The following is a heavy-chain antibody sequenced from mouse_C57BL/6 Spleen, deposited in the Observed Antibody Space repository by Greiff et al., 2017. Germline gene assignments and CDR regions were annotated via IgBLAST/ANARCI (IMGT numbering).Heavy chain of an antibody. D-gene: IGHD4-1*01. Sequence: QVQLQQPGAELVRPGSSVQLSCKASGYTFTSYWMHWVKQRPIQCLEWIGNIDPSDSATHYNQKFKDKATLTVDKSSSTAYMQLSSLTSEDSAVYYFARLELGVTACDDWGQGTTLTVSS. V-gene: IGHV1-52*01. J-gene: IGHJ2*01. CDR3: ARLELGVTACDD. CDR2: IDPSDSAT. CDR1: GYTFTSYW.